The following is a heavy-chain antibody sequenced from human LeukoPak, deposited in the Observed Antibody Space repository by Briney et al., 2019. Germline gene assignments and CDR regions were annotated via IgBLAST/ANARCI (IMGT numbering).Heavy chain of an antibody. D-gene: IGHD5-24*01. CDR3: VRDRVEGAFDI. V-gene: IGHV1-69*13. CDR1: GGTLRKFT. CDR2: IIPIFDRT. J-gene: IGHJ3*02. Sequence: SVKVSCKASGGTLRKFTISWVRQAPGQGLEWVGGIIPIFDRTDYAQKFQGRVTITADESTYTAYLELTSLTSEDTAVYYCVRDRVEGAFDIWGQGTTVTVSS.